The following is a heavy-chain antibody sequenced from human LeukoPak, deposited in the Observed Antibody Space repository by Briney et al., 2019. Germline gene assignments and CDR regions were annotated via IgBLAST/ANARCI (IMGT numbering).Heavy chain of an antibody. D-gene: IGHD6-19*01. CDR1: GGSISIYY. CDR3: ARGGWYPESFQH. J-gene: IGHJ1*01. Sequence: NTSETLSLTCTVSGGSISIYYWNWLRQPPGKGLEWIGYIYYSGSTNYNPSLKSRVTISVDTSKNQFSLKLSSVTAADTAVYYCARGGWYPESFQHWGQGALVTVSS. CDR2: IYYSGST. V-gene: IGHV4-59*01.